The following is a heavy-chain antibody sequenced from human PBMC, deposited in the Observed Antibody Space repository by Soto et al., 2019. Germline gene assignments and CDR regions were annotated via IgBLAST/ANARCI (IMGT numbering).Heavy chain of an antibody. D-gene: IGHD4-4*01. Sequence: PSETLSLTCTVSGGSMSSNYWSWIRQSPGKGLEWIGFVYYGGTNYNPSFESRVTMSVDTPKNQFSLELNSVTAADTAVYYCVSYSGAFYFDHWGQGALVTVSS. CDR1: GGSMSSNY. J-gene: IGHJ4*01. CDR3: VSYSGAFYFDH. V-gene: IGHV4-59*01. CDR2: VYYGGT.